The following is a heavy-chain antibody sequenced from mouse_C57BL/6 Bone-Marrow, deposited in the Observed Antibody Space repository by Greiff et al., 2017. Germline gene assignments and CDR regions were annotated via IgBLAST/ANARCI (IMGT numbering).Heavy chain of an antibody. Sequence: VQLQQPGAELVRPGSSVKLSCKASGYTFTSYWMHWVKQRPIQGLEWIGNIDPSDSETHYNQKFKDKATLTVDKSSSTAYMQRSSLTSEDSAVYYCARREGYSNYIYAMDYWGQGTSVTVSS. V-gene: IGHV1-52*01. CDR2: IDPSDSET. J-gene: IGHJ4*01. CDR1: GYTFTSYW. D-gene: IGHD2-5*01. CDR3: ARREGYSNYIYAMDY.